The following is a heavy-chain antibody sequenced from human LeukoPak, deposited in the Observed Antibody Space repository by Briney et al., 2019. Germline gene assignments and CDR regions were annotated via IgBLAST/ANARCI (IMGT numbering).Heavy chain of an antibody. J-gene: IGHJ4*02. Sequence: EGSLRLSCAASGFTFSSYSLNWVRQAPGKGLEWVSFISSSSITTYYADSVKGRFTISRDNAEKSLYLQMNSLRAEDTAVYYCARDRGGSYSAIDYWGQGTLVTVSS. D-gene: IGHD2-15*01. CDR1: GFTFSSYS. CDR2: ISSSSITT. CDR3: ARDRGGSYSAIDY. V-gene: IGHV3-48*04.